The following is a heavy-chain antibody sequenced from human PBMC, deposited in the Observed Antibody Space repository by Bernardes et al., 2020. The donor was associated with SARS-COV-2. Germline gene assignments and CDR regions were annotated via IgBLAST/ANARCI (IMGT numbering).Heavy chain of an antibody. D-gene: IGHD3-3*01. J-gene: IGHJ2*01. CDR3: ARDYHYDFWSGYWSYWYFDL. V-gene: IGHV4-4*07. Sequence: SETLSLTCTVSGGSISSYYWSWIRQPAGKGLEWIGRIYTSGSTNYNPSLKSRVTMSVDTSKNQFSLKLSSVTAADTAVYYCARDYHYDFWSGYWSYWYFDLWGRGTLVTVSS. CDR1: GGSISSYY. CDR2: IYTSGST.